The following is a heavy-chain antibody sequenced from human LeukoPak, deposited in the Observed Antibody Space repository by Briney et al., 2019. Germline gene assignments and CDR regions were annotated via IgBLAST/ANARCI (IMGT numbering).Heavy chain of an antibody. J-gene: IGHJ5*02. D-gene: IGHD5-12*01. V-gene: IGHV4-39*01. CDR2: VYYSGST. CDR1: GDSISSSSHY. CDR3: VRQDIPNPGIDP. Sequence: SETLSLTCFVTGDSISSSSHYWGWIRQPPGKGLEWIGNVYYSGSTYYNPSLKSRVTISVDTSKNQFFLKLSSVTAADTAVYFCVRQDIPNPGIDPWAREPWSPSPQ.